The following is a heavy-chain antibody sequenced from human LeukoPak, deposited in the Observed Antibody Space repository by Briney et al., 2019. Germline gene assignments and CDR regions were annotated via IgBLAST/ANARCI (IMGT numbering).Heavy chain of an antibody. V-gene: IGHV4-59*01. CDR1: GGSLSTYS. CDR2: IYYSGST. D-gene: IGHD2-21*01. J-gene: IGHJ4*02. CDR3: AKGGKGFPLGLRFDS. Sequence: SETLCLTSTDPGGSLSTYSWSCIRQPPGKGVECIGHIYYSGSTNYNPSLKSRLTISVDTSKNQFSLHLTSLTAADTAVYYCAKGGKGFPLGLRFDSWGQGTLVSVSS.